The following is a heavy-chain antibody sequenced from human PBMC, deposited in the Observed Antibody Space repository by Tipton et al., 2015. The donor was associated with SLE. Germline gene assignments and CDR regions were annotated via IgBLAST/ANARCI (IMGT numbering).Heavy chain of an antibody. CDR2: INPSGGRT. CDR1: GYTFTSYY. V-gene: IGHV1-46*01. J-gene: IGHJ3*02. Sequence: QVQLVQSGAEVKKPGSSVKVSCKASGYTFTSYYMHWVRQPPGQGLERMGIINPSGGRTSYAQKFQGRVTITRDTSASTAYMELSSLRSEDTAVYYCARDGTRDIVVVVAARAFDIWGQGTMVTVSS. CDR3: ARDGTRDIVVVVAARAFDI. D-gene: IGHD2-15*01.